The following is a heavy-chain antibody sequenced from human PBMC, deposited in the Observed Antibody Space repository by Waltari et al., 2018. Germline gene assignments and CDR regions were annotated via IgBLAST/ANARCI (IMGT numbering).Heavy chain of an antibody. Sequence: QVELQESGPGLVMPSENLSLTCNVSGASISSSSHYWGWIRQPPGKGLEWIGNIYYSMGTSYSPSLNRGVTISVDTSKNQFALKRKSVSAADTAVDYGAREFWSGYDNYYHYYMDVWGKGTTVTVS. J-gene: IGHJ6*03. D-gene: IGHD3-3*01. CDR1: GASISSSSHY. V-gene: IGHV4-39*07. CDR3: AREFWSGYDNYYHYYMDV. CDR2: IYYSMGT.